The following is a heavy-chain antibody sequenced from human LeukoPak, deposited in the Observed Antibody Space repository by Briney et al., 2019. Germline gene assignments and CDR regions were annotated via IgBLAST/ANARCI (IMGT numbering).Heavy chain of an antibody. J-gene: IGHJ4*02. CDR3: ARDSSGGGQLDGDFPFDY. CDR1: GGSISSSSYY. D-gene: IGHD4-17*01. Sequence: SETLSLTCTVSGGSISSSSYYWGWIRQPPGKGLEWIGSIYYSGSTYYNPSLKSRVTISVDTSKNQFSLKLSSVTAADTAVYYCARDSSGGGQLDGDFPFDYWGQGTLVTVSS. V-gene: IGHV4-39*07. CDR2: IYYSGST.